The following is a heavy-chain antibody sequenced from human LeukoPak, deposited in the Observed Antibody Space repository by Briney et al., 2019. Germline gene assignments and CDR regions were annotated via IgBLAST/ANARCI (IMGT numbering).Heavy chain of an antibody. V-gene: IGHV3-30*18. D-gene: IGHD3-22*01. Sequence: GGSLRLSCAASGFTFSSYGMHWVRQAPGKGLEWVAVISYDGSNKYYADSVKGRFTISRDNSKNTLYLRMNSLRAEDTAVYYCAKDAFGYSSGGFFDYWGQGTLVTVSS. J-gene: IGHJ4*02. CDR3: AKDAFGYSSGGFFDY. CDR2: ISYDGSNK. CDR1: GFTFSSYG.